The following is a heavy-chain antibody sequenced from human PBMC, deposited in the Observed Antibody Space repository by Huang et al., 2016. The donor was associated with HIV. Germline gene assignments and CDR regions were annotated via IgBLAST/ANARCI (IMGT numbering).Heavy chain of an antibody. CDR1: GGTFKKYA. V-gene: IGHV1-69*13. CDR3: AKVAAGQPFHFYYYMDA. Sequence: QVNLVQSGAEVRKPGSSVKVSCKASGGTFKKYAISWVRQAPGQGLEGMGASSPVDGSAEYAEKFQDRVTLTADGSTNTAYLELDRLTSEDTAVYYCAKVAAGQPFHFYYYMDAWGDGTTVIVSS. D-gene: IGHD3-3*02. CDR2: SSPVDGSA. J-gene: IGHJ6*03.